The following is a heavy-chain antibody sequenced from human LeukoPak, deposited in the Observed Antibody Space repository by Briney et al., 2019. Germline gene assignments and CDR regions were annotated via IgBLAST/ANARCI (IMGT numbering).Heavy chain of an antibody. CDR1: GFTFSHAW. V-gene: IGHV3-15*01. Sequence: PGGSLRLSCAAPGFTFSHAWMPWVRQAPGKGLEWVGRIKSKTDGGTTDYAAPVNGRFTISRDESKNTLYLQMNSLKSEDTAVYYCTTEDIVLVVVAYDPWGEGTRVSVSS. CDR2: IKSKTDGGTT. J-gene: IGHJ5*02. D-gene: IGHD2-15*01. CDR3: TTEDIVLVVVAYDP.